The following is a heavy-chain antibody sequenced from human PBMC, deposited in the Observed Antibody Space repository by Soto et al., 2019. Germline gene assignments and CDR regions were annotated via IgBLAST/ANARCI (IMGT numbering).Heavy chain of an antibody. V-gene: IGHV3-33*01. CDR1: GFIFSSYG. Sequence: QVQLVESGGGVVQPGRSLTLSCAASGFIFSSYGMHWVRQAPGKGLQWVAVIWYDGSNTYYADSVKGRFTISRDNSKNTLYLKMTSLRAKDTAVYSCARALGQAAGRDYSQYWGKGTLVTVSS. CDR3: ARALGQAAGRDYSQY. D-gene: IGHD6-13*01. J-gene: IGHJ1*01. CDR2: IWYDGSNT.